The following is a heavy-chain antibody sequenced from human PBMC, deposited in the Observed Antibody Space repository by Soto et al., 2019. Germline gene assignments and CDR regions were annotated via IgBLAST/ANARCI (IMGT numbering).Heavy chain of an antibody. Sequence: QVQLVQSGAEVKKPRSSVKVSCKASGGTFSSYTISWVRQAPGQGLEWMGRIIPILGIANYAQKFQGRVTMTADKSTSTAYMELSSLRSEDTAVYYCARDGCSGGSCYSLAAFDIWGQGTMVTVSS. CDR3: ARDGCSGGSCYSLAAFDI. CDR2: IIPILGIA. D-gene: IGHD2-15*01. V-gene: IGHV1-69*08. J-gene: IGHJ3*02. CDR1: GGTFSSYT.